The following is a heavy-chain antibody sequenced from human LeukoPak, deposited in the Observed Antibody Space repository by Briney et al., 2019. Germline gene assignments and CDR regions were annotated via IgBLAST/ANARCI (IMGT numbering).Heavy chain of an antibody. CDR2: IYSGDRT. D-gene: IGHD6-13*01. CDR1: GISVRGSY. Sequence: GGSLRLSCEVSGISVRGSYMSWVRQAPGKGLEWVSVIYSGDRTYYAESVKGRFNISRDTSKNTLYLQMNNLRADDTARYYCTRDLTGTTWSENDYWGQGTLVTISS. J-gene: IGHJ4*02. V-gene: IGHV3-53*01. CDR3: TRDLTGTTWSENDY.